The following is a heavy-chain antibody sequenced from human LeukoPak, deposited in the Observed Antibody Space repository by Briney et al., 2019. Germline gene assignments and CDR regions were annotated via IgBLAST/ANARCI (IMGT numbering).Heavy chain of an antibody. CDR3: AIGYSSSWYGGEDY. CDR1: RGTFSSYA. Sequence: SVKLSCKASRGTFSSYAISWVRQAPGQGLEWKGRIIPIFGIAKYAKKLQGRVTITADKSTSTAYMELSSVRSEDTAVYYCAIGYSSSWYGGEDYWGQGTLVTVSS. J-gene: IGHJ4*02. CDR2: IIPIFGIA. D-gene: IGHD6-13*01. V-gene: IGHV1-69*04.